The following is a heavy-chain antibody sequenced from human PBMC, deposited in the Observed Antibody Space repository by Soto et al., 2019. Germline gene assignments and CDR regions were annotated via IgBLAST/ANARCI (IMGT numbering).Heavy chain of an antibody. CDR3: AKDLGDSSGNPDY. CDR2: ISYDGSNK. J-gene: IGHJ4*02. V-gene: IGHV3-30*18. D-gene: IGHD3-22*01. CDR1: GFTFSSYG. Sequence: GGSLRLSCVASGFTFSSYGMHWVRQAPGKGLEWVAVISYDGSNKYYADSVKGRFTISRDNSKNTLYLQMNSLRAEDTAVYYCAKDLGDSSGNPDYWGQGTLVTVSS.